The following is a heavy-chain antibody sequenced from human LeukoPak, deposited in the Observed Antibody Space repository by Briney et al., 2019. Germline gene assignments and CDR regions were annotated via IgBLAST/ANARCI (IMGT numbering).Heavy chain of an antibody. J-gene: IGHJ6*02. CDR3: ARDGDVDIVATSYGMDV. CDR1: GFTFSSYS. D-gene: IGHD5-12*01. V-gene: IGHV3-21*01. CDR2: ISSSSSYI. Sequence: GGSLRLSCAASGFTFSSYSMNWVRHAPGKGLEWVSSISSSSSYIYYAGSVKGRFTISRDNAKNSLYLQMNSLRAEDTAVYYCARDGDVDIVATSYGMDVWGQGTTVTVSS.